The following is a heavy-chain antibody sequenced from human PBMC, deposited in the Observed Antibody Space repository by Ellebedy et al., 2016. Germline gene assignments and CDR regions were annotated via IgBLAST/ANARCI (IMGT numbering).Heavy chain of an antibody. CDR1: GGTFSSYA. V-gene: IGHV1-69*04. D-gene: IGHD3-22*01. J-gene: IGHJ3*02. CDR3: ARGGHYYDSSGYLNMAFDI. Sequence: ASVKVSCKASGGTFSSYAISWVRQAPGQGLEWMGRIIPILDIANYAQKFQGRVTITADKFTSTAYMELSSLRFEDTAVYYCARGGHYYDSSGYLNMAFDIWGQGTMVTVSS. CDR2: IIPILDIA.